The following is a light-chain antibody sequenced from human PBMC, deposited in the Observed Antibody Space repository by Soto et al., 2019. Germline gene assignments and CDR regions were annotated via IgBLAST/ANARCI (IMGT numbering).Light chain of an antibody. CDR1: QSIDKY. V-gene: IGKV1-39*01. CDR2: AAS. CDR3: QQSYSTPSLT. Sequence: DIQMTQSAASLSASVGDRVTITCRASQSIDKYLNWYQQKPGKGPDLLXYAASNLRTGVPSRFSGSGSGTDFTLTISSLPPEDFATYFCQQSYSTPSLTFGGGTKVDIK. J-gene: IGKJ4*01.